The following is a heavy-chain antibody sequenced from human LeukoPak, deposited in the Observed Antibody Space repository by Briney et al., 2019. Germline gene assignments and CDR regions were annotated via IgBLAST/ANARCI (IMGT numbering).Heavy chain of an antibody. D-gene: IGHD3-22*01. CDR3: AREDSSGYYLVY. Sequence: GASVKVSCKASGYTFTGYYMHWVRQAPGQGLEWMGWINHNSGCTNYAQKFQGRVTMTRDTSISTAYMELSRLRSDDTAVYYCAREDSSGYYLVYWGQGTLVTVSS. V-gene: IGHV1-2*02. CDR1: GYTFTGYY. CDR2: INHNSGCT. J-gene: IGHJ4*02.